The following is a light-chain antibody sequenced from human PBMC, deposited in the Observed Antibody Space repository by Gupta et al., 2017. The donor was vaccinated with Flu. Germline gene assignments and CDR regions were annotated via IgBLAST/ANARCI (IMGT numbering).Light chain of an antibody. CDR2: DAS. CDR3: QQRSYWPLT. J-gene: IGKJ3*01. V-gene: IGKV3-11*01. Sequence: EIVLTQSPATLSLSPGERATLSCRASHSVGSYLAWYQQESGQAPRLLIYDASNRATGIPARFSGGGSGTDFTLTISSLEPEDFALYYCQQRSYWPLTLGPGTKVDIK. CDR1: HSVGSY.